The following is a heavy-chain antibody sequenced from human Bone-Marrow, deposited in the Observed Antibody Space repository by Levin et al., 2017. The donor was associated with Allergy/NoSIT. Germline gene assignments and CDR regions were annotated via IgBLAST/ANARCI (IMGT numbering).Heavy chain of an antibody. V-gene: IGHV3-23*01. Sequence: ASVKVSCATSGFTFSSYAMTWVRQAPGKGLEWVSGISISGANTYYADSVKGRFTISRDNSKTTLYLQMNILRAEDTAIYYCAKDKFGCSGANCYSGPPYYFDDWGKGTLVTVSS. J-gene: IGHJ4*02. CDR2: ISISGANT. CDR1: GFTFSSYA. D-gene: IGHD2-15*01. CDR3: AKDKFGCSGANCYSGPPYYFDD.